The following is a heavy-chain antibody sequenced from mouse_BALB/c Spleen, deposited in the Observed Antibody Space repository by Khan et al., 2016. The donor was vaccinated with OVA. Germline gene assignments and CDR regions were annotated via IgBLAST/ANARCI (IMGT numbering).Heavy chain of an antibody. CDR2: IYPGNNDT. CDR1: GYIFTDYL. CDR3: TRAGNGALPF. V-gene: IGHV1-5*01. D-gene: IGHD2-1*01. Sequence: VQLQQPGTVLARPGTSVRMSCKASGYIFTDYLMHWVKRRPGQGLEWIGSIYPGNNDTNYNQKFKDKAKLTSVPSASTAYMDFSSLTNEDSAVFYCTRAGNGALPFWGQGTLSLSLQ. J-gene: IGHJ3*01.